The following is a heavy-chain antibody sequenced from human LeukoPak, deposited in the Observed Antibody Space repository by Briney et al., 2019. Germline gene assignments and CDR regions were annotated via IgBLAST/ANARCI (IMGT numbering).Heavy chain of an antibody. CDR2: IHPSGVF. Sequence: SETLSLTCAVYGGSCDDYYCSWLRQPPGKGLEWIGEIHPSGVFYYNSSLLSRVTISIDTSKSQFSLRLTSVTAADTAFYYCARGRDRSKAGDLWAQGSLVTVSS. CDR3: ARGRDRSKAGDL. V-gene: IGHV4-34*01. J-gene: IGHJ5*02. D-gene: IGHD5-24*01. CDR1: GGSCDDYY.